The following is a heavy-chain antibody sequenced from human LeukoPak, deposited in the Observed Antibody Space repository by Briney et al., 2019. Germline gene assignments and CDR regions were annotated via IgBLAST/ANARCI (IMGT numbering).Heavy chain of an antibody. Sequence: GGSLRLSCAASGFTFSNAWMSWVRQAPGKGLEWVGRIKSDTDGGTTDYAAPVKGRFTISRDHSKNTLYLQMTSLKTDDTAVYYCTTDFGGGYWGQGTLVTVPS. CDR3: TTDFGGGY. CDR1: GFTFSNAW. V-gene: IGHV3-15*01. J-gene: IGHJ4*02. CDR2: IKSDTDGGTT. D-gene: IGHD2-15*01.